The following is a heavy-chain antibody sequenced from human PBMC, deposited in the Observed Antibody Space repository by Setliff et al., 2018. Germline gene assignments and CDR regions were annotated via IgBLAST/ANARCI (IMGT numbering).Heavy chain of an antibody. D-gene: IGHD1-26*01. CDR1: GFTFTTYW. V-gene: IGHV3-7*03. Sequence: GGSLRLSCGASGFTFTTYWMSWVRQAPGKGLEWVANINQDGSEKFFVDSVKGRFTISRDNAKNSLYLQMNGLRAEDTAVYYCARVGRNQNSGSYRAEFFQHWGQGTLVTVSS. CDR3: ARVGRNQNSGSYRAEFFQH. CDR2: INQDGSEK. J-gene: IGHJ1*01.